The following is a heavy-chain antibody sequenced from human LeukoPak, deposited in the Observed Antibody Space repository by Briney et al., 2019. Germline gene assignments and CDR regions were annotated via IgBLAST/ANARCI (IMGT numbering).Heavy chain of an antibody. J-gene: IGHJ4*02. CDR3: AGMRITTPTVRTLDY. CDR1: GGSISGNL. V-gene: IGHV4-59*01. Sequence: SETLSLTCTVSGGSISGNLWSWIRQPAGKGLEWIGFIYYTGSTNYNPSLKSRVTISVDTSKNQFSLKLSSVTAADTAVYYCAGMRITTPTVRTLDYWGQGTLVTVSS. D-gene: IGHD1-14*01. CDR2: IYYTGST.